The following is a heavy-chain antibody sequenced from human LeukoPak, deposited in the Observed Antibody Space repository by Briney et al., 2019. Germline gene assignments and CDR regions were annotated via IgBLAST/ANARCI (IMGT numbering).Heavy chain of an antibody. CDR1: GFTFSSYE. CDR2: ISSSGSTI. Sequence: PGGSLRLSCAASGFTFSSYEMNWVRQAPGKGLEWVSYISSSGSTIYYADSVKGRFTISRDNSKNTLYLQMDSLRAEDTAVYYCARDWSGRVRGVLDYWGQGTLVTVSS. J-gene: IGHJ4*02. V-gene: IGHV3-48*03. CDR3: ARDWSGRVRGVLDY. D-gene: IGHD3-10*01.